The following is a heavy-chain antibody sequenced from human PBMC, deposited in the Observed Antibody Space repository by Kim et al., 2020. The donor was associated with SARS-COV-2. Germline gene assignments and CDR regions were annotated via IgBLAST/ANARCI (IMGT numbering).Heavy chain of an antibody. Sequence: ASVKVSCKASGYTFATYGITWVRQAPGQGLEWMGWISSYNDNRNYAQKFKGRLTMTTDTSTSRAYMELRSLRSDDTAVYYCARDRGVLGFSRDYYYAMDVWGQGTTVTVSS. V-gene: IGHV1-18*01. CDR2: ISSYNDNR. J-gene: IGHJ6*02. CDR1: GYTFATYG. CDR3: ARDRGVLGFSRDYYYAMDV. D-gene: IGHD3-10*01.